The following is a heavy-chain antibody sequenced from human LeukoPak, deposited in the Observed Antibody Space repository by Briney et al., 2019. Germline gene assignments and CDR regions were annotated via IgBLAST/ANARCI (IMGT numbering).Heavy chain of an antibody. CDR1: GLTFSSYG. D-gene: IGHD3-10*01. V-gene: IGHV3-23*01. CDR3: ATRRFGELTY. J-gene: IGHJ4*02. Sequence: GGSLRLSCAASGLTFSSYGMSWVRQAPGKGLEWVSAISGSGGSTYYADSVKGRFSISRDTSKNTLYLQMNSLRVEDTAVYHCATRRFGELTYWGQGTLVTVSS. CDR2: ISGSGGST.